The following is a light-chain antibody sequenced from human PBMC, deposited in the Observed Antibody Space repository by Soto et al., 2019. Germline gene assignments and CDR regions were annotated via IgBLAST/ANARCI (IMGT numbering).Light chain of an antibody. J-gene: IGKJ4*01. Sequence: EIVMTQAPATLYVSPGESATLYCRASQRVSSYLDWYQQKPGQAPRLLIDGASTRATGSPAMFSGSGAGTEFTLTSSSLQSEAFALYFCQQYNNGPLTFGGGTKVDIK. V-gene: IGKV3-15*01. CDR2: GAS. CDR1: QRVSSY. CDR3: QQYNNGPLT.